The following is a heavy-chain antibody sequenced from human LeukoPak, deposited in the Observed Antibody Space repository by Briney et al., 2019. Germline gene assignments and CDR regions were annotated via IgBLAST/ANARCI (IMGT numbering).Heavy chain of an antibody. CDR2: FYTSGST. CDR1: GGSVSSYY. V-gene: IGHV4-4*07. Sequence: SETLSLTCTVSGGSVSSYYWSWIRQPAGKGLEWIGRFYTSGSTNYNPSLKSRVTMSVDTSKNQFSLKLSSVTAADTAVYYCARVGSSGWSPSPFDYWGQGTLVTVSS. J-gene: IGHJ4*02. CDR3: ARVGSSGWSPSPFDY. D-gene: IGHD6-19*01.